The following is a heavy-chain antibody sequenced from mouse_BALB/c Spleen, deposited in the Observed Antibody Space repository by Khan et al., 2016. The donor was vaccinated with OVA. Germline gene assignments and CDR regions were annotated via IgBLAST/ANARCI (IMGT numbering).Heavy chain of an antibody. CDR2: IDPSDSYT. CDR1: GYPLTSYW. V-gene: IGHV1-69*02. CDR3: VRSFHYGSSTLFAY. J-gene: IGHJ3*01. Sequence: QVQLQQSGAELVKPGASVQLSCKASGYPLTSYWLHWVKQRPGQGLEWIGEIDPSDSYTNYNQKFKAKATVTVDKSSSTTYMQISSLTSEDSSVYYCVRSFHYGSSTLFAYWGKGTRVTVSA. D-gene: IGHD1-1*01.